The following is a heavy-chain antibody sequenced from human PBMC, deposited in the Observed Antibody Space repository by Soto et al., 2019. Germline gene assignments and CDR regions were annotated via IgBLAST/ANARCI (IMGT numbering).Heavy chain of an antibody. J-gene: IGHJ6*02. CDR1: GYTFTSYP. D-gene: IGHD2-2*02. CDR3: ARDPEKIVVVPAAIVGYYYGMDV. Sequence: GASVKVSCKASGYTFTSYPTHWVRQAPGQRLEWMGWIDAGNGNTKYSQKFRGRVTITTDTSASTAYMELSSLRSEDTAVYYCARDPEKIVVVPAAIVGYYYGMDVWGQGTTVTVSS. V-gene: IGHV1-3*01. CDR2: IDAGNGNT.